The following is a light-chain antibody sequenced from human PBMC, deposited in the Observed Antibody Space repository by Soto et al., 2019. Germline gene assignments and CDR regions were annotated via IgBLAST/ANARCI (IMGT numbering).Light chain of an antibody. V-gene: IGLV2-8*01. J-gene: IGLJ2*01. CDR1: SSDVGGYNY. Sequence: QSALTQPPSASGSPGQSVTISCTGTSSDVGGYNYVSWYQQHPGKAPKLMISEVSKRPSGVPDRFSGSKSGNTASLTVSGRQAEDEADYYCGSCAGNNNLVFGGGTKLTVL. CDR3: GSCAGNNNLV. CDR2: EVS.